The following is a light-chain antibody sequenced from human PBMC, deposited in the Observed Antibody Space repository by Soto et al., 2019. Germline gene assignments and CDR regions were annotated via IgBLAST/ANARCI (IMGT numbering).Light chain of an antibody. Sequence: DIQMTQSPSTLSASVGDRVTITCRASQSISSWLAWYQQKPGKAPKLLIYKASSLESGVPSRFSGSGSGTEFTLTISSLQPDDFATYYCQQYNGHSPRATFGQGTRLEI. V-gene: IGKV1-5*03. J-gene: IGKJ5*01. CDR3: QQYNGHSPRAT. CDR2: KAS. CDR1: QSISSW.